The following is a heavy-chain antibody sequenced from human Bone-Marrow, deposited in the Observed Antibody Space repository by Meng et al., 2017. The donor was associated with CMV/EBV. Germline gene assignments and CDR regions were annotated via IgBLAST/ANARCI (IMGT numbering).Heavy chain of an antibody. Sequence: GESLKISCAASGFTFDDYTMHWVRQAPGKGLEWVSLISWDGGSTYYADSVKGRFTISRDNSKNSLYLQMNSLRAEDTALYYCAKGGEDYYYGMDVWGQGTTVTVSS. J-gene: IGHJ6*02. CDR2: ISWDGGST. CDR1: GFTFDDYT. D-gene: IGHD2-21*01. V-gene: IGHV3-43D*03. CDR3: AKGGEDYYYGMDV.